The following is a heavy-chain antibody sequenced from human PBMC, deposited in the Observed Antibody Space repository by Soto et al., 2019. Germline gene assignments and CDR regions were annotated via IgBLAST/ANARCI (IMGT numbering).Heavy chain of an antibody. Sequence: PSETLSLTCTVSGGSIGNFYWSWVRQPPGKGLEWIGYVYYTGSTSYNPSLKRRVTFSADSSRGQFSLRLNSVTAADTAVYYCARTVLGPDLLADSFVDYYYYMDVWGQGTTVTVSS. D-gene: IGHD3-9*01. CDR3: ARTVLGPDLLADSFVDYYYYMDV. J-gene: IGHJ6*03. CDR2: VYYTGST. CDR1: GGSIGNFY. V-gene: IGHV4-59*08.